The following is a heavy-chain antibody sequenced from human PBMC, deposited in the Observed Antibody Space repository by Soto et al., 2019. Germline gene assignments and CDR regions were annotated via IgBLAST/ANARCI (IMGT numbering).Heavy chain of an antibody. J-gene: IGHJ6*02. CDR1: GFTFSSYG. V-gene: IGHV3-33*01. Sequence: GGSLRLSCAASGFTFSSYGMHWVRQAPGKGLEWVAVIWYDGSNKYYADSVKGRFTISRDNSKNTLYLQMNSLRAEDTAVCYCARDPDNTYSSKHKVYYYGMDVWGQGTTVTVSS. D-gene: IGHD2-2*01. CDR2: IWYDGSNK. CDR3: ARDPDNTYSSKHKVYYYGMDV.